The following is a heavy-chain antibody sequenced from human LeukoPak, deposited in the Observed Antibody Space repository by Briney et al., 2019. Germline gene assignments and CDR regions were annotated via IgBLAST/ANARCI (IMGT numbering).Heavy chain of an antibody. J-gene: IGHJ4*02. V-gene: IGHV3-23*01. CDR3: AKGHYYGSGSLDY. CDR2: IGGRDGST. D-gene: IGHD3-10*01. CDR1: GFTFSSYG. Sequence: GGSLRLSCAASGFTFSSYGMSWVRQAPGKGLEWVSAIGGRDGSTYYADSVKGRSTISRDNSKNTLYAQMNSLRAEDTAVYYCAKGHYYGSGSLDYWGQGTLVTVSS.